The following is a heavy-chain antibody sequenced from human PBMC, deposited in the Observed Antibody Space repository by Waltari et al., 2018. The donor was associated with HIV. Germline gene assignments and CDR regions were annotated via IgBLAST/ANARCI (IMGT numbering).Heavy chain of an antibody. CDR1: GFRLSSYE. J-gene: IGHJ5*01. CDR3: ARGWFDS. Sequence: EVQLVESGGGLVQPGGSLRLSCAASGFRLSSYEMNWVRQAPGKGLEWISYISNSGSPIYYAGAVRGRFTSSRDSDKNSLFLQMNSLRVEDTAVYYCARGWFDSWGQGTMVTVSS. CDR2: ISNSGSPI. V-gene: IGHV3-48*03.